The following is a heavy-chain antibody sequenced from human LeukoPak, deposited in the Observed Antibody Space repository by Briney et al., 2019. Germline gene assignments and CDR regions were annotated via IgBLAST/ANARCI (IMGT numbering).Heavy chain of an antibody. CDR2: INPNSGGT. Sequence: GASVKVSCKASGYTFTGYYMHWVRQAPGQGLEWMGWINPNSGGTNYAQKFQGRVTMTRDTSISTAYMELSRLRSDDTAVYYCARVVYCSGGSCYSALDYWGQGILVTVSS. V-gene: IGHV1-2*02. D-gene: IGHD2-15*01. CDR1: GYTFTGYY. J-gene: IGHJ4*02. CDR3: ARVVYCSGGSCYSALDY.